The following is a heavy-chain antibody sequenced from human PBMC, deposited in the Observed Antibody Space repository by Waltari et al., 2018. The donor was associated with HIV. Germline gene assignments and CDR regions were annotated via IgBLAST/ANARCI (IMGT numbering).Heavy chain of an antibody. CDR1: GETLAGYY. D-gene: IGHD5-12*01. CDR2: INHRRNT. V-gene: IGHV4-34*01. CDR3: ARRALWLRPVYYFDY. J-gene: IGHJ4*02. Sequence: QVQLQQWGAGLLKPSETLSLTCAVYGETLAGYYWSWIRQPPGKRLEWMGEINHRRNTNYNPSLKSRLTMSVDASKNQFSLNLNSVTAADTGVYYCARRALWLRPVYYFDYWGQGALVTVSS.